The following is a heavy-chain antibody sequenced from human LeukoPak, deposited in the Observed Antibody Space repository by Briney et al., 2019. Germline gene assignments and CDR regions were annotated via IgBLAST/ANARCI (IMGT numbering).Heavy chain of an antibody. J-gene: IGHJ4*02. D-gene: IGHD4-11*01. Sequence: ASVKVSFKASGYTFITYGISWVRQAPGQGLEWMGWFNTYNDNTNYAQKLQGRVTMTTDTSTNTAYMELRSLASDDTAVYYCARALYSNYVLGLYYFDYWGQGTLVTVSS. V-gene: IGHV1-18*01. CDR1: GYTFITYG. CDR3: ARALYSNYVLGLYYFDY. CDR2: FNTYNDNT.